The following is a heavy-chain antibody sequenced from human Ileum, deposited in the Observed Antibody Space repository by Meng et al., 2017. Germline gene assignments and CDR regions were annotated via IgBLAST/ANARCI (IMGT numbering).Heavy chain of an antibody. CDR3: AKNGAYCLES. Sequence: VKLQESGPGLLKPWGTLSLPCSVSGGSISRGTRWSWVRQPPGKVLHVMGEFHPGSGATYNPSLKARVTISVDTSMQQFSLQLTSVTAADTAVYYCAKNGAYCLESWGQGTLVTVSS. CDR1: GGSISRGTR. D-gene: IGHD2-21*01. CDR2: FHPGSGA. V-gene: IGHV4-4*02. J-gene: IGHJ4*02.